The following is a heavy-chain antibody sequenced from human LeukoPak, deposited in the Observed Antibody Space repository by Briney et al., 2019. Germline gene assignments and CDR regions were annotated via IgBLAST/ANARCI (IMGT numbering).Heavy chain of an antibody. V-gene: IGHV4-34*01. CDR1: GGSFSGYY. CDR3: ARDRRYGSGSLGFDP. D-gene: IGHD3-10*01. J-gene: IGHJ5*02. CDR2: INHSGST. Sequence: SETLSLTCAVYGGSFSGYYWSWIRQPPGKGLEWIGEINHSGSTNYNPSLKSRVTISVDTSKNQFSLKLSSVTAADTAVYYCARDRRYGSGSLGFDPWGQGTLVTVSS.